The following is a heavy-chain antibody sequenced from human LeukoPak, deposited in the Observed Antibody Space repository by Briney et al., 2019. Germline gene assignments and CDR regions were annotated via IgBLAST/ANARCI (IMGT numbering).Heavy chain of an antibody. D-gene: IGHD3-10*01. CDR3: AILPYGSGIDY. CDR1: AYTFTGYY. CDR2: INPNSGGT. Sequence: GASVKVSCKASAYTFTGYYIHWVRQAPGQGLEWMGCINPNSGGTNYAQKFQGRDTMTRDTSVSTAYMELSSLRSDDTAVYYCAILPYGSGIDYWGQGTLVTVSS. V-gene: IGHV1-2*02. J-gene: IGHJ4*02.